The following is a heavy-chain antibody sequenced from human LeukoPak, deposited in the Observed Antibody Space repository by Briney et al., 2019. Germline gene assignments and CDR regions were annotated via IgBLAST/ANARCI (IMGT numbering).Heavy chain of an antibody. CDR2: GYYSGST. Sequence: PPETLSLTCTVSGGSISTSSHYWGWIRQPPGKGLEWIGSGYYSGSTHYSPSLKSRVTISVDTSKNQFSLNLSSMTAADTAVYYCARRTGTAGGNHFDYWGQGTLVTVSS. V-gene: IGHV4-39*01. J-gene: IGHJ4*02. CDR3: ARRTGTAGGNHFDY. D-gene: IGHD1/OR15-1a*01. CDR1: GGSISTSSHY.